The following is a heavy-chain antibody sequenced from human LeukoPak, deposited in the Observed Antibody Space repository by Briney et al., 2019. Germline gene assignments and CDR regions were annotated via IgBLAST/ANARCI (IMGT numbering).Heavy chain of an antibody. Sequence: TSSETLSLTCTVSGGSFRSYYWSWIRQPAGKGLEWIGRIYTSGTTNYNPSLKSRVTMSVDTSKNQFSLKLSSVTAADTAVYYCARGAGSSWYYFDYWGQGTLVTVSS. V-gene: IGHV4-4*07. CDR2: IYTSGTT. D-gene: IGHD6-13*01. CDR3: ARGAGSSWYYFDY. CDR1: GGSFRSYY. J-gene: IGHJ4*02.